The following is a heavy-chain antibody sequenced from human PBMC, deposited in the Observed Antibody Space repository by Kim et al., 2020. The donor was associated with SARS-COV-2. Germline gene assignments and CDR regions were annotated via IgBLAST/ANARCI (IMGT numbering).Heavy chain of an antibody. V-gene: IGHV3-30*04. CDR1: GFTFSSFA. CDR2: ISYDGSNK. CDR3: ARDRECSGGSCYSETYY. J-gene: IGHJ6*01. Sequence: GGSLRLSCAASGFTFSSFAMHWVRQAPGKGLEWVAVISYDGSNKYYADSVKGRFTISRDNSKNTLYLQMNSLRAEDTAVYYCARDRECSGGSCYSETYY. D-gene: IGHD2-15*01.